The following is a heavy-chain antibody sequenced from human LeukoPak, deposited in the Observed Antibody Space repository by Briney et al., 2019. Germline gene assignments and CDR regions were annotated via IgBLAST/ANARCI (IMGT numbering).Heavy chain of an antibody. V-gene: IGHV4-59*02. CDR2: IHYSGGA. D-gene: IGHD3-16*01. CDR3: ARAEGAASHI. Sequence: SETLSLTCAVSGGSVTTYHWTWIRQPPGKGLEWIGHIHYSGGADYNPSLKSRVSMSLDTSKNHFSLRLTSVTAADTGVYFCARAEGAASHIWGQGTMVSVSS. J-gene: IGHJ3*02. CDR1: GGSVTTYH.